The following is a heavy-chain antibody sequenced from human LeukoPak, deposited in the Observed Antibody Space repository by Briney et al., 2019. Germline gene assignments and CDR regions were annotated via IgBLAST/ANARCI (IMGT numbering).Heavy chain of an antibody. J-gene: IGHJ5*02. D-gene: IGHD6-13*01. Sequence: SETLSLTCTVSGGSISSYSYYWGWIRQPPGKGLEWIGSTHYSGITYYNPSLKSRVTLSVDTSKNQFSLKLSSVTAADTAVYYCARDVAAAGRDWFDPWGQGTLVTVSS. CDR3: ARDVAAAGRDWFDP. V-gene: IGHV4-39*07. CDR2: THYSGIT. CDR1: GGSISSYSYY.